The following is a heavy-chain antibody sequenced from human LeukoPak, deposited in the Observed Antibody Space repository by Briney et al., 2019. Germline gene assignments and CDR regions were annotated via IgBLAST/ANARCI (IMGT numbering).Heavy chain of an antibody. V-gene: IGHV3-30*18. J-gene: IGHJ4*02. CDR2: ISDDGTKK. CDR3: AKDEGGDYVGLDY. D-gene: IGHD4-17*01. CDR1: GFTFSSYG. Sequence: GGSLRLSCAASGFTFSSYGMHWVRQAPGKGLEWLAVISDDGTKKSYADSVKGRFTISRDNSKNTLYLQMNSLRPEDTAVYYCAKDEGGDYVGLDYWGQGTLVTVSS.